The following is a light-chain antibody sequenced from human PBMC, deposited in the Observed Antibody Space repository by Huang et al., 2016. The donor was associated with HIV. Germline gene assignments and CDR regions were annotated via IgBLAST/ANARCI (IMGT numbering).Light chain of an antibody. V-gene: IGKV1-9*01. Sequence: IQLTQSPSSLSASVGDRVTFTCRANQAIGTYLAWYQQKPGKAPELLLNSASTLRSGVPSRFSGGGSGTDFTLTITSLQPEDFASYSCQHLYTFGGGTKVEIK. CDR1: QAIGTY. CDR2: SAS. CDR3: QHLYT. J-gene: IGKJ4*01.